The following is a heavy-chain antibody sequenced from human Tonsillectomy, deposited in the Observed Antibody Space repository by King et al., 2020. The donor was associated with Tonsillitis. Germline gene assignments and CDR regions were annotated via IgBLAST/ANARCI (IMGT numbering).Heavy chain of an antibody. Sequence: QLVQSGAEVKKPGESLKISCKGSGYSFTSYWIGWVRQMPGKGLEWMGIIYPGDSDTRYSPSFQGQVTISADKSISTAYLQWSSLKASDTAMYYCARRGDCCSSTSCSHPSGYYYYYYMDVWGKGTTVTVSS. V-gene: IGHV5-51*01. CDR1: GYSFTSYW. CDR2: IYPGDSDT. J-gene: IGHJ6*03. CDR3: ARRGDCCSSTSCSHPSGYYYYYYMDV. D-gene: IGHD2-2*01.